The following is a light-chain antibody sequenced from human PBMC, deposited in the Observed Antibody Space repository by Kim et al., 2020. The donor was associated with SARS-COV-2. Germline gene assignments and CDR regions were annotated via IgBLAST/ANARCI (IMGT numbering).Light chain of an antibody. Sequence: EIVMTQSPATLSVSPGERATLSCRASQSVSSNLAWYQQKPGQAPRLLIYGASTRATGIPARFSGRGSGTEFTLTIRDLQSEDFAVYYCQQYNDWPPGDTFGQGTKLEI. V-gene: IGKV3-15*01. CDR2: GAS. CDR3: QQYNDWPPGDT. J-gene: IGKJ2*01. CDR1: QSVSSN.